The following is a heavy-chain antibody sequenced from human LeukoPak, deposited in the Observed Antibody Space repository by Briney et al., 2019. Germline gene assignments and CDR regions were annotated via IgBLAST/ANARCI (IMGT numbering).Heavy chain of an antibody. CDR3: ARVKYSSSWRAFDY. CDR2: IYYSGNT. D-gene: IGHD6-13*01. Sequence: SETLSLTCTVSGGSISSSSHHWSWVRQPPGKGLEWIGSIYYSGNTYYNPSLKSRVTISVDTSKNQFSLKLSSVTAADTAVYYCARVKYSSSWRAFDYWGQGTLVTVSS. CDR1: GGSISSSSHH. J-gene: IGHJ4*02. V-gene: IGHV4-39*01.